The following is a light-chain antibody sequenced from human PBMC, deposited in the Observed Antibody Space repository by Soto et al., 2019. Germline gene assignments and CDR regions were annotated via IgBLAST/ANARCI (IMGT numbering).Light chain of an antibody. V-gene: IGLV2-8*01. CDR3: TSYVGSDIWV. CDR2: EVS. Sequence: QSVLTQPPSASGSPGQSVTISCTGTSSDVGAYNYVSWYQQYPGKAPKLMIYEVSKRPSGVPDRFSGSKSGNTASLTVSGLQAEDEAHYHCTSYVGSDIWVFGGGTKLTVL. CDR1: SSDVGAYNY. J-gene: IGLJ3*02.